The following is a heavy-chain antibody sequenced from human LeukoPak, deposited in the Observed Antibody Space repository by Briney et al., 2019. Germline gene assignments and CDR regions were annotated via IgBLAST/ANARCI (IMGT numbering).Heavy chain of an antibody. CDR3: ARVVYGSGSYYLDY. V-gene: IGHV4-59*01. Sequence: SETLSLTCTVSGGSLSSYYWSWIRQPPGKGLEWIGYIYYSGSTNYNPSLKSRLTISVDTSKNQFSLKLSSVTAADTAVYYCARVVYGSGSYYLDYWGQGTLVTVSS. CDR1: GGSLSSYY. CDR2: IYYSGST. J-gene: IGHJ4*02. D-gene: IGHD3-10*01.